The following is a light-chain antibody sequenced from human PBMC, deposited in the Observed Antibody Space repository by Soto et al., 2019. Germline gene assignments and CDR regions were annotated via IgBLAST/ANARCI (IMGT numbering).Light chain of an antibody. CDR3: QSYDSSLSGFWV. CDR2: GNS. CDR1: SSNIGAGYN. Sequence: QSVLTQPPSVSGAPGQRVTISCTGSSSNIGAGYNVHWYKHLPGTAPKLLIYGNSNRPSGVPDRFSGSKSGTSASLAITGLQAEDEADYYCQSYDSSLSGFWVFGGGTKVTVL. J-gene: IGLJ3*02. V-gene: IGLV1-40*01.